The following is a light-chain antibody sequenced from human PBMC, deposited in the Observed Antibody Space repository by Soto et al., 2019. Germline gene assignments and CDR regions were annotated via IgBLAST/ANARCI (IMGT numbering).Light chain of an antibody. Sequence: IVLTHSPGTLCVSPWEISNLSCRASQTVSSYLAWYQQKPGQAPRLLIYDASNRATGIPARFSGSGSGTDFTLTISSLEPEDFAVYYCQQRSNWHVFGPGTKVDIK. CDR3: QQRSNWHV. CDR1: QTVSSY. V-gene: IGKV3-11*01. CDR2: DAS. J-gene: IGKJ3*01.